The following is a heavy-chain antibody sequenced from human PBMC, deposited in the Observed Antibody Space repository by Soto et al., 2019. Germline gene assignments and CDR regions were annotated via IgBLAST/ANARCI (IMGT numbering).Heavy chain of an antibody. CDR1: GYTFANYG. CDR2: INAGDGGT. V-gene: IGHV1-3*01. D-gene: IGHD3-22*01. CDR3: ARTGHSGSYDF. Sequence: ASVKVSCKASGYTFANYGIHWLRQAPGQRLEWMGWINAGDGGTKYSENFQGRVTITRDTSASTVYLGLSSLSSEDTASYYCARTGHSGSYDFWGQGTLVTVSS. J-gene: IGHJ4*02.